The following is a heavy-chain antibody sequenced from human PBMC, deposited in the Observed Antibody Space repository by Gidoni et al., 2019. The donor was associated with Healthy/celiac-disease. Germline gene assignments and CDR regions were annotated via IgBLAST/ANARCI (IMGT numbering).Heavy chain of an antibody. Sequence: EVQLLESGGGWVQPGGSLRLYCAAAGFTFSSYAMSWVRQAPGKGLEWVSAISGSGGSTYYADSVKGRFTISRDNSKNTLYLQMTSLRAEDTAVYYCAKEGIQLWSYSFDYWGQGTLVTVSS. CDR1: GFTFSSYA. D-gene: IGHD5-18*01. V-gene: IGHV3-23*01. CDR2: ISGSGGST. J-gene: IGHJ4*02. CDR3: AKEGIQLWSYSFDY.